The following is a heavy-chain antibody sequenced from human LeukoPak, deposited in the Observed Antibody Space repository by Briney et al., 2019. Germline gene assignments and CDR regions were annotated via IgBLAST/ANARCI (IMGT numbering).Heavy chain of an antibody. J-gene: IGHJ6*03. CDR1: GGTFSSYA. V-gene: IGHV1-69*05. Sequence: SVKVSCKASGGTFSSYAISWVRQAPGQGLEWMGGIIPIFGTANYAQKFQGRVTITTDESTSTAYMELSSLRSEDTAVYYCARDRGYSSSSDDYYYYMDVWGKGTTVTVSS. CDR3: ARDRGYSSSSDDYYYYMDV. CDR2: IIPIFGTA. D-gene: IGHD6-6*01.